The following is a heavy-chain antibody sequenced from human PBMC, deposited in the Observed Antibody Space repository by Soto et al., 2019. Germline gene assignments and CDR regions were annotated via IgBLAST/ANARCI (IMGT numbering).Heavy chain of an antibody. CDR2: IYYSGST. Sequence: PSETLSLTCTVSGGSVSSGSYYWSWIRQPPGKGLEWIGYIYYSGSTNYNPSLKSRVTISVDTSKNQFSLKLSSVTAADTAVYYCARFLRLEPLSAIDYWGQGTLVTVST. CDR3: ARFLRLEPLSAIDY. CDR1: GGSVSSGSYY. V-gene: IGHV4-61*01. D-gene: IGHD1-1*01. J-gene: IGHJ4*02.